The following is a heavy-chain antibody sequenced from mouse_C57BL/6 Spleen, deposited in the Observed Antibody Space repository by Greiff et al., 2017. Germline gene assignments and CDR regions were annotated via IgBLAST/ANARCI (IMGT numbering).Heavy chain of an antibody. CDR3: ARSPLPYYAMDY. J-gene: IGHJ4*01. CDR1: GFTFTDYY. CDR2: IRNKANGYTT. V-gene: IGHV7-3*01. Sequence: EVNVVASGGGLVQPGGSLSLSCAASGFTFTDYYMSWVRQPPGKALEWLGFIRNKANGYTTEYSASVKGRFTISRDNSQSILYLQMNALRAEDSATYYCARSPLPYYAMDYWGQGTSVTVSS.